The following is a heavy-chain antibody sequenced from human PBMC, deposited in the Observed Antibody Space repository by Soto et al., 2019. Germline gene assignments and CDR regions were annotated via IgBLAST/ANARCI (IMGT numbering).Heavy chain of an antibody. CDR3: ATGRRDCHNSGCVDY. D-gene: IGHD2-21*02. CDR2: ISSTSSYT. J-gene: IGHJ4*02. CDR1: GFTFSDYY. V-gene: IGHV3-11*06. Sequence: QVQLVESGGGLVKPGGSLRLSCAASGFTFSDYYMSWIRQAPGKGLEWVSYISSTSSYTNYADSVKGRFTISRDNAQNSLYLQMNSLRADDTSVYYCATGRRDCHNSGCVDYWGQGTLVTVSS.